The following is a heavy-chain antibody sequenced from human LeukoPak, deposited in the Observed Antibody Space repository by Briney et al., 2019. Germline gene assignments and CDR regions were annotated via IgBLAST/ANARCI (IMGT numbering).Heavy chain of an antibody. D-gene: IGHD5-12*01. Sequence: SETLSLTCSVSGGSVAPYYWNWIWQSPGKGLEWIGYIHYSGSTKYNPSLESRVTISVDTSRNQFSLKLNPVTAADTAVYYCARDDSDYDDAFLIWGQGTMVSVSS. CDR1: GGSVAPYY. CDR2: IHYSGST. V-gene: IGHV4-59*02. J-gene: IGHJ3*02. CDR3: ARDDSDYDDAFLI.